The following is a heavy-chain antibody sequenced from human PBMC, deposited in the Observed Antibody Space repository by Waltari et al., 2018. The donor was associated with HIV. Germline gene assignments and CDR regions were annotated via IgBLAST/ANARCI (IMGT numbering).Heavy chain of an antibody. CDR3: VKERGPFNGFDI. CDR2: IWSDGYNK. D-gene: IGHD3-16*01. Sequence: QVYLMESGGGGVQPGGYLKLSCAASGFTLRSYGMPWVRQAPGKGLEWVAVIWSDGYNKFYADSVRGRFTFSRDNSKYTLSLQMNSLRAEDTALYYCVKERGPFNGFDIWGQGTMVTVSS. J-gene: IGHJ3*02. V-gene: IGHV3-33*06. CDR1: GFTLRSYG.